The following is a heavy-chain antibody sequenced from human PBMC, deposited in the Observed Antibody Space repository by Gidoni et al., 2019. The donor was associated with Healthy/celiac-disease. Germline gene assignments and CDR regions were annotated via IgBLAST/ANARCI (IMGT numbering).Heavy chain of an antibody. CDR1: GGTFSSYD. D-gene: IGHD2-2*01. V-gene: IGHV1-69*06. CDR3: ARGTVRYCSSTSCSQDYYYYMDV. J-gene: IGHJ6*03. CDR2: IIPIFGTA. Sequence: QVQLVQSGAEVKKPGSSVKVSCKASGGTFSSYDISWVRQAPGQGLEWMGGIIPIFGTANYAQKFQGRVTITADKATSTAYMELSSLRSEDTALYYCARGTVRYCSSTSCSQDYYYYMDVWGKGTTVTVSS.